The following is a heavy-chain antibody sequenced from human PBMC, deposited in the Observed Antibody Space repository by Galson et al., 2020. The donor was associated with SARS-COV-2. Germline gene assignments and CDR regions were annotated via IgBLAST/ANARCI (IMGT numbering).Heavy chain of an antibody. CDR3: ARDWDIVAPGYFDY. Sequence: GGSLRLSCAASGFTFSRYSMNWVRQAPGQGLEWVSYISSSSSTIYYADSVKGRFTISRDNAKNSLYLQMNSLRAEDTAVYYCARDWDIVAPGYFDYWGQGTLVTVSS. J-gene: IGHJ4*02. CDR1: GFTFSRYS. CDR2: ISSSSSTI. D-gene: IGHD5-12*01. V-gene: IGHV3-48*01.